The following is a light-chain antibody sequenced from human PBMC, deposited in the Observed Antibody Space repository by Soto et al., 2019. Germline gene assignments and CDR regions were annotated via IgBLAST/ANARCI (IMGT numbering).Light chain of an antibody. CDR1: SSDVGTYNR. CDR2: EVN. Sequence: QSVLTQPPSVSGSPGQSVIISCTGTSSDVGTYNRVSWYQQPPGTAPKLMIFEVNNRPAGVPDRFSGSKSGNTASLTISGLQAEDEAVYYCSSWDDRSATLVFGGGTKLTVL. V-gene: IGLV2-18*01. J-gene: IGLJ2*01. CDR3: SSWDDRSATLV.